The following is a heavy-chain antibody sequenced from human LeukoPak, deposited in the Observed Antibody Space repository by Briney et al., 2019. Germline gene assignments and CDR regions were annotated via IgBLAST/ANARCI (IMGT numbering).Heavy chain of an antibody. CDR3: AKSRGNWPEDAFDI. D-gene: IGHD2/OR15-2a*01. Sequence: QAGGSLRLSCAASGFAFSSCAMGWVRQTPGQGQKRVSTISGSGGSTYYADSVKGRFTISRDNSKNTLFLQMNNLRAEDTAVYYCAKSRGNWPEDAFDIWGQGTMVTVSS. CDR1: GFAFSSCA. CDR2: ISGSGGST. V-gene: IGHV3-23*01. J-gene: IGHJ3*02.